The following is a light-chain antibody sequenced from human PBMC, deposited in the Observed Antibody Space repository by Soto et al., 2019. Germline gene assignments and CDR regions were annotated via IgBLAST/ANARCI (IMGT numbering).Light chain of an antibody. Sequence: EIVMTQYPVNRSVSPGERATLSCRASQTVSSNLAWYQHKPGQAPRPLIYGGSTRATDFPARFSGSGSGTDFTLTISSLQYEDFAVYYCQQYNNWTWTFGQGTKVDIK. J-gene: IGKJ1*01. V-gene: IGKV3-15*01. CDR1: QTVSSN. CDR3: QQYNNWTWT. CDR2: GGS.